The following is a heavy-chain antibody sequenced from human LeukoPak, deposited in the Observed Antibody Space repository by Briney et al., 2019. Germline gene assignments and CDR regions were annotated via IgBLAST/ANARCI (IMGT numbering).Heavy chain of an antibody. J-gene: IGHJ4*02. CDR2: ISYDGSNK. CDR3: AREYHGVAFDH. D-gene: IGHD2-15*01. Sequence: GGSLRLSCAASGFTFSSYAMHWVRQAPGKGLEWVAVISYDGSNKYYADSVKGRFTISRDNSKNTLYLQMNSLRAEDTAVYYCAREYHGVAFDHWGQGTLVTVSS. CDR1: GFTFSSYA. V-gene: IGHV3-30-3*01.